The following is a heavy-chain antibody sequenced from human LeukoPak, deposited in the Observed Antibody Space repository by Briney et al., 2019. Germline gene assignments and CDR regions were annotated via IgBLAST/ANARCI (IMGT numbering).Heavy chain of an antibody. Sequence: SETLSLTRTVSGASIRNYYWSWIRQSPGKGLEWIGYIYYSGSTNYNPSLEGRVAMSVDTSKNQFSLRLSSVTAADTAIYYCARRYSSSWYVGFFDPWGQGTLVTVSS. V-gene: IGHV4-59*08. J-gene: IGHJ5*02. CDR1: GASIRNYY. CDR2: IYYSGST. D-gene: IGHD6-13*01. CDR3: ARRYSSSWYVGFFDP.